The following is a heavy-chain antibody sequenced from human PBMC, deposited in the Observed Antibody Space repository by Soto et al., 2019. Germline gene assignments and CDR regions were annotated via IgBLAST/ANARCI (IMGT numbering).Heavy chain of an antibody. V-gene: IGHV4-31*03. Sequence: ASETLSLTCTVSGGSISSGGYYWSWIRQHPGKGLEWIGYIYYSGSTYYNPSLKSRVTISVDTSKNQFSLKLSSVTAADTAVYYCARKEDCSSTSCYRGLSAFDFWGQGTMVTVSS. CDR3: ARKEDCSSTSCYRGLSAFDF. J-gene: IGHJ3*01. CDR1: GGSISSGGYY. CDR2: IYYSGST. D-gene: IGHD2-2*01.